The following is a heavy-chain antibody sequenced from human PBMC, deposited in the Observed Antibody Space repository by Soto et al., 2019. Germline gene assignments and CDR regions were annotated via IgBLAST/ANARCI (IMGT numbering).Heavy chain of an antibody. D-gene: IGHD2-2*01. J-gene: IGHJ6*03. Sequence: GGSLRLSCAASGFTFSSYAMSWVRQAPGKGLEWVSAISGSGGSTYYADSVKGRFAISRDNSKNTLYLQMNSLRAEDTAVYYCAKVVVPASIVYHRYYLAVWGKGTSVIGSS. CDR3: AKVVVPASIVYHRYYLAV. V-gene: IGHV3-23*01. CDR2: ISGSGGST. CDR1: GFTFSSYA.